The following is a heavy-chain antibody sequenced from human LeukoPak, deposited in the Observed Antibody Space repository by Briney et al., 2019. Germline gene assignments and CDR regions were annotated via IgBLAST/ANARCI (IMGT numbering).Heavy chain of an antibody. J-gene: IGHJ6*03. CDR2: INPNSGGT. Sequence: ASVKVSCKASGYTFTGYYMHWVRQAPGQGLEWMGWINPNSGGTNYAQKFQGRVTMTRDTSISTAYMELSRLRSDDTAVYYCARDHDYYDSSGCDYYYYYYYMDVWGKGTTVTVSS. V-gene: IGHV1-2*02. CDR1: GYTFTGYY. D-gene: IGHD3-22*01. CDR3: ARDHDYYDSSGCDYYYYYYYMDV.